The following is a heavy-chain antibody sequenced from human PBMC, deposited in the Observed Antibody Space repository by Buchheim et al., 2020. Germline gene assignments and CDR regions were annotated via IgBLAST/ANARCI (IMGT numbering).Heavy chain of an antibody. V-gene: IGHV3-30-3*01. CDR1: EFTFSSYA. CDR2: ISYDGSNK. CDR3: ARDRYSSSWYLNYYYGMDV. D-gene: IGHD6-13*01. Sequence: QVQLVESGGGVVQPGRSLRLSCAASEFTFSSYAMHWVRQAPGKGLEWVAVISYDGSNKYYADSVKGRFTISRDNSKNTLYLQMNSLRAEDTAVYYCARDRYSSSWYLNYYYGMDVWGQGTT. J-gene: IGHJ6*02.